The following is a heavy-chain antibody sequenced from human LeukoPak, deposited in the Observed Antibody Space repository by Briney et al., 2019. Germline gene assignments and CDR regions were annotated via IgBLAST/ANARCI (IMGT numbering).Heavy chain of an antibody. D-gene: IGHD3-10*01. Sequence: SETLSLTCAVYGGSFSGYYWSWIRQPPGKGLEWIGEINHSGSTNYNPSLKSRVTISVDTSKSQFSLKLSSVTAADTAIYYCARGGYYGSGNDFRFDPWGQGTLVTVS. V-gene: IGHV4-34*01. CDR2: INHSGST. J-gene: IGHJ5*02. CDR3: ARGGYYGSGNDFRFDP. CDR1: GGSFSGYY.